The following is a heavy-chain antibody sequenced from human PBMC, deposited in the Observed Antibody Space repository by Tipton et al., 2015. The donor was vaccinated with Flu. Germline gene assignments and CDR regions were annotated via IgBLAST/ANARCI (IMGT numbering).Heavy chain of an antibody. J-gene: IGHJ5*02. V-gene: IGHV4-31*03. CDR3: ARRDYSNYVSEPKNWFDP. D-gene: IGHD4-11*01. Sequence: TLSLTCTVSGDSISSGGFYWSWIRQHPGKGLEWIGYIYYSATTYYNPSLESRATILVDTSKNQFSLKLNSVTAADTAVYYCARRDYSNYVSEPKNWFDPWGQGTLVTVSS. CDR1: GDSISSGGFY. CDR2: IYYSATT.